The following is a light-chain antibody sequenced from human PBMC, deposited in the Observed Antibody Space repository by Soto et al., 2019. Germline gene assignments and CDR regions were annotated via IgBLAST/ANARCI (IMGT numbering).Light chain of an antibody. Sequence: QSALTQPASVSGSPGQSISISCTGTISDVGGYEYVSWYQHHAGKAPKLMIYDVSSRPSGVSTRFSDSKSGNTAYLTISRLPDKGEADYYCLSDPSINLYVLGTGTKRTVL. V-gene: IGLV2-14*03. CDR1: ISDVGGYEY. CDR3: LSDPSINLYV. CDR2: DVS. J-gene: IGLJ1*01.